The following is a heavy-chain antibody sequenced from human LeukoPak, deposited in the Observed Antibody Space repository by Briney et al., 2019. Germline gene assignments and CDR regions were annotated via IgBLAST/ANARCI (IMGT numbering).Heavy chain of an antibody. J-gene: IGHJ5*02. CDR3: ARDGLP. V-gene: IGHV3-48*02. CDR2: ITASGTAM. CDR1: GFTFSSYS. Sequence: GGSLRLSCAASGFTFSSYSMNWVRQAPGKGLEWVSHITASGTAMFYADSVKGRFTISRDNAKNSLYLQMNSLRDEDTAVYYCARDGLPWGQGTLVTVSS.